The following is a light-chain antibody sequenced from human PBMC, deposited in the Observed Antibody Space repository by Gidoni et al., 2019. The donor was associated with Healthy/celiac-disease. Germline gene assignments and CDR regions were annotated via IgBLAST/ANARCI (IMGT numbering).Light chain of an antibody. CDR1: QGISSA. Sequence: AIQLTQSPSALSASVGDRVTITCRASQGISSALAWYQQKPGNAPKLLIYDASSLESGVPSRFSGSGSGTDFTLTISRLQPEDFATYYCQQFNNYLTFGGGTKVEIK. V-gene: IGKV1D-13*01. CDR3: QQFNNYLT. CDR2: DAS. J-gene: IGKJ4*01.